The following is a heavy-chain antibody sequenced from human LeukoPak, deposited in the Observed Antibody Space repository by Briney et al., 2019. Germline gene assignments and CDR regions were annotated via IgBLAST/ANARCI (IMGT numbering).Heavy chain of an antibody. CDR1: GYSFASNW. V-gene: IGHV5-51*01. J-gene: IGHJ3*01. D-gene: IGHD3-22*01. CDR3: ARRRVDYYDNSGTYAFDF. CDR2: IYPGDSDT. Sequence: GESLKISCKGSGYSFASNWIGWVRQMPGKGLEWMGIIYPGDSDTRYSPSFQGQVTISADKSISTAYLQWSSLKASDTAMYYCARRRVDYYDNSGTYAFDFWGQGTMVTVSS.